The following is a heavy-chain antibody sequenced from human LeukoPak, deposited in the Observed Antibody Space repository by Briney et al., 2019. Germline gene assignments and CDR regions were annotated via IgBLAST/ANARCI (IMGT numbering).Heavy chain of an antibody. Sequence: EASVKVSCKASGGTFSSYAISWVRQAPGQGLEWMGGIIPIFGTANYAQKFQGRVTITTDESTSTAYMELSSLRSEDTAVYYCARSIAVAGTPPDYWGQGTLATVSS. J-gene: IGHJ4*02. V-gene: IGHV1-69*05. CDR2: IIPIFGTA. CDR1: GGTFSSYA. D-gene: IGHD6-19*01. CDR3: ARSIAVAGTPPDY.